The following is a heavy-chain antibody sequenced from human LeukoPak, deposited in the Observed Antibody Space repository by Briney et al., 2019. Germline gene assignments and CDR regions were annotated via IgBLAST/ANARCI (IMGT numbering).Heavy chain of an antibody. CDR3: ARMGVSYYYDSSTYYPVAFDV. V-gene: IGHV4-38-2*02. CDR2: IFHSGSI. CDR1: GYSISSGYY. Sequence: PSETLSLTCNVSGYSISSGYYWCWIRRSPGEGLEWIATIFHSGSIYYNPSLKTRVSLSVDTSKNQFSLKLNSVTAADTAVYYCARMGVSYYYDSSTYYPVAFDVWGQGTMVTVSS. J-gene: IGHJ3*01. D-gene: IGHD3-22*01.